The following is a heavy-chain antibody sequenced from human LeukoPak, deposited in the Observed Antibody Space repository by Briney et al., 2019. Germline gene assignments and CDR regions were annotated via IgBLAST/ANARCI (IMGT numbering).Heavy chain of an antibody. CDR1: GFTFSHYG. D-gene: IGHD6-19*01. Sequence: PGGSLRLSCAASGFTFSHYGMNWVRQAPGKGLEWVAVISFDGSDKYYADSVKGRFTVSRDNSKNTLYLQMNSLRAEDTAVYYCAKDGGSGWFFDYWGQGTLVTVSS. CDR2: ISFDGSDK. CDR3: AKDGGSGWFFDY. J-gene: IGHJ4*02. V-gene: IGHV3-30*18.